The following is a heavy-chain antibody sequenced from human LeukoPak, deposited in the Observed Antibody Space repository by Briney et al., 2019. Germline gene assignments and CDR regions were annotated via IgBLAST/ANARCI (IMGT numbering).Heavy chain of an antibody. D-gene: IGHD2-8*01. CDR2: IKSKGTGGTT. CDR3: AREMVWGSLGFFDY. V-gene: IGHV3-15*01. CDR1: GFTFSSYA. Sequence: GGSLRLSCAASGFTFSSYAMHWVRQAPGKGLEWVGRIKSKGTGGTTDYAAPVKGRFTISRDNSKNTLYLQMNSLRAEDTAVYYCAREMVWGSLGFFDYWGQGTLVTVSS. J-gene: IGHJ4*02.